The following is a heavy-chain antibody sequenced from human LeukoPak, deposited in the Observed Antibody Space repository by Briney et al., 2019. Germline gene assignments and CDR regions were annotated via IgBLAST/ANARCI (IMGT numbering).Heavy chain of an antibody. CDR1: GGTFSSYA. J-gene: IGHJ4*02. CDR3: ARFPAAGTAGDMDY. D-gene: IGHD6-13*01. Sequence: GSSVKVSCKASGGTFSSYAISWVRQAPGQGLEWMGGIIPIFGTANYAQKFQGRVTITADESTSTAYVELSSLRSEDTAVYYCARFPAAGTAGDMDYWGQGTLVTVSS. V-gene: IGHV1-69*01. CDR2: IIPIFGTA.